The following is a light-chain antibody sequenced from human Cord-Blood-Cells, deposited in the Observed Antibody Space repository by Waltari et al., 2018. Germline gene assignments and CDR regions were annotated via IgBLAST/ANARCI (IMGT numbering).Light chain of an antibody. CDR2: AAS. V-gene: IGKV1-39*01. CDR3: QQSYSTPRT. Sequence: DTQMTQSQSSLSASVGDRVTITCRASQSISSYLHWYQQKPGKAPKLLIYAASSLQSGVPSRFSGSGAGTDFTLTISSLQPEDFATYDCQQSYSTPRTFGQGTKVEIK. CDR1: QSISSY. J-gene: IGKJ1*01.